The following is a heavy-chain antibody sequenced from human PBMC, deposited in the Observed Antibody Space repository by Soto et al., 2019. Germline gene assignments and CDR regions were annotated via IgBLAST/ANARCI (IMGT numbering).Heavy chain of an antibody. CDR2: IYHSGST. CDR3: ARIGGSYPSVSYFDY. D-gene: IGHD1-26*01. Sequence: NPSETLSLTCAVSGYSISSGYYWGWIRQPPGKGLEWIGSIYHSGSTYYNPSLKSRVTISVDTSKNQFSLKLSSVTAADTAVYYCARIGGSYPSVSYFDYWGRGTLVTVSS. J-gene: IGHJ4*02. CDR1: GYSISSGYY. V-gene: IGHV4-38-2*01.